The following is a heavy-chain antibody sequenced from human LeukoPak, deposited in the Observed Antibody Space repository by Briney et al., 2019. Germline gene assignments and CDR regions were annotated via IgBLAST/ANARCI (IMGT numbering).Heavy chain of an antibody. CDR3: AKELMIVVVTPFDY. CDR2: IRYDGSNK. J-gene: IGHJ4*02. CDR1: GFTFSSYG. V-gene: IGHV3-30*02. D-gene: IGHD3-22*01. Sequence: GGSLRLSCAASGFTFSSYGIHWVRQAPGKGLEWVAFIRYDGSNKYYADSVKGRFTISRDNSKNTLYLQMNSLRAEDTAVYYCAKELMIVVVTPFDYWGQGTLVTVSS.